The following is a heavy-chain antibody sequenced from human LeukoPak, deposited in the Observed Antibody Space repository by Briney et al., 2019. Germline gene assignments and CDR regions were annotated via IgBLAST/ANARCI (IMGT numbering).Heavy chain of an antibody. CDR3: AREKYYYDSSGPPNWVLDAFDI. CDR2: IIPIFGTA. J-gene: IGHJ3*02. D-gene: IGHD3-22*01. V-gene: IGHV1-69*01. CDR1: GGTFISYA. Sequence: ASVKVSCKASGGTFISYAISWVRQAPGQGLEWMGGIIPIFGTANYAQKFQGRVTITADESTSTAYMELSSLRSEDTAVYYCAREKYYYDSSGPPNWVLDAFDIWGQGTMVTVSS.